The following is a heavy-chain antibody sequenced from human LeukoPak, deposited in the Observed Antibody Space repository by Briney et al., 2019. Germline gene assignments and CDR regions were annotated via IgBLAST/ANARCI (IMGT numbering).Heavy chain of an antibody. CDR1: GFTFSNHA. D-gene: IGHD1-26*01. Sequence: GGSLRLSCAVSGFTFSNHAMSWVRQAPGKGLEWVSTIGGGGGDRYYADSVKGRFTISRDNSKNTLYLQMNSLRAEDTAVYYCAKDGPLVGPYYFDYWGQGTLVTVSS. CDR3: AKDGPLVGPYYFDY. V-gene: IGHV3-23*01. J-gene: IGHJ4*02. CDR2: IGGGGGDR.